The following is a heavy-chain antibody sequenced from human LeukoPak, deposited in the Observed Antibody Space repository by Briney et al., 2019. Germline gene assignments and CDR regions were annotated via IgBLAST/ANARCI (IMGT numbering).Heavy chain of an antibody. CDR2: IIPIFGTA. V-gene: IGHV1-69*05. Sequence: GASVKVSCKASGGTFSSYAISWVRQAPGQGLEWMGGIIPIFGTANYAQKFQGRVTITTDESTSTAYTELSSLRSEDTAVYYCARGDYDFWSGYPNWFDPWGQGTLVTVSS. J-gene: IGHJ5*02. D-gene: IGHD3-3*01. CDR1: GGTFSSYA. CDR3: ARGDYDFWSGYPNWFDP.